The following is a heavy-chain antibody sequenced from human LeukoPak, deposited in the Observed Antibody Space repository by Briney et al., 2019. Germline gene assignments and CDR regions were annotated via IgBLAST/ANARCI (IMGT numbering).Heavy chain of an antibody. D-gene: IGHD3-10*01. CDR3: ATEATARGAFDI. J-gene: IGHJ3*02. V-gene: IGHV1-24*01. CDR2: FDPEDGET. CDR1: GYTLTELS. Sequence: ASVKVSCKVSGYTLTELSMHWVRQAPGKGLEWMEGFDPEDGETVYAQKFQGRVTMTEDTSTDTAYMELSSLRSEDTAVYYCATEATARGAFDIWGQGTMVTVSS.